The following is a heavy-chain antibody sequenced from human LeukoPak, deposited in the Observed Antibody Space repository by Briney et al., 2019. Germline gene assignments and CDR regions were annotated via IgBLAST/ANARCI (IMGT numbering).Heavy chain of an antibody. J-gene: IGHJ5*02. CDR2: INARGDT. CDR1: GWSFNDYY. V-gene: IGHV4-34*01. CDR3: ARGQVPAARGYNWFDP. Sequence: SETLSLTCAVYGWSFNDYYWNWIRQAPGKGLEWIGEINARGDTNFNPSLKSRGTISVDTSKNQFSLRLTSMIAADTAVYYCARGQVPAARGYNWFDPWGQGTLVTVSS. D-gene: IGHD2-2*01.